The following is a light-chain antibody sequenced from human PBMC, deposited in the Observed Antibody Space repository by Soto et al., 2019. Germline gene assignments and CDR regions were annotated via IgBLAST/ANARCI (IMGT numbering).Light chain of an antibody. CDR2: KAS. CDR1: QTISSW. V-gene: IGKV1-5*03. Sequence: DIQMTQSPSTLSGSVGDRVTITCRASQTISSWLAWYQQKPGKAPKLLIYKASSLESGVPSRFSGSGSGTDFTLTITSLQPEDFAFYYCQQSYVTPPITFGQGTRLEIK. CDR3: QQSYVTPPIT. J-gene: IGKJ5*01.